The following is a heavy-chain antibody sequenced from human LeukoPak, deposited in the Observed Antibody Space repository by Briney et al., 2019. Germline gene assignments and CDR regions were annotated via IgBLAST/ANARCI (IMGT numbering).Heavy chain of an antibody. CDR3: ARNPHYYSDSSGWFVN. CDR2: IYSGGST. CDR1: GFTVSSNY. Sequence: GGSLRLSCAASGFTVSSNYMNWVRQAPGRGLEWVSVIYSGGSTYYADSVKGRFTISRDNSKNTRYLQMNSLRAEDTAVYYCARNPHYYSDSSGWFVNWGQGTLVTVSS. J-gene: IGHJ4*02. D-gene: IGHD3-22*01. V-gene: IGHV3-66*01.